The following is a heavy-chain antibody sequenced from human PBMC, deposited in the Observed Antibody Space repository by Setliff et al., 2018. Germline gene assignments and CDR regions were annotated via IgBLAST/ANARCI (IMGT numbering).Heavy chain of an antibody. Sequence: GGSLRLSCAASGFTFSSYSMNWVRQAPGKGLEWISYISASSSTVYYAASVKGRFTISRDNAKTSLYLQMDSLRPEDTAVYYCARTCSGSGCYAGLESWGQGTPVTVSS. D-gene: IGHD2-15*01. J-gene: IGHJ4*02. CDR3: ARTCSGSGCYAGLES. CDR2: ISASSSTV. V-gene: IGHV3-48*04. CDR1: GFTFSSYS.